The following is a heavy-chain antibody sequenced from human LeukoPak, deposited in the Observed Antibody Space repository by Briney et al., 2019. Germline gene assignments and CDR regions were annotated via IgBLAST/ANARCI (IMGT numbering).Heavy chain of an antibody. CDR2: IIPIFGTA. CDR1: GGTFSSYA. J-gene: IGHJ6*03. CDR3: ASLATLIGYMDV. V-gene: IGHV1-69*13. Sequence: SVKVSCKASGGTFSSYAISWVRQAPGQGLEWMGGIIPIFGTANYAQKFQGRVTITADESTSTAFMELSSLRSEDTAVYYCASLATLIGYMDVWGKGTTVTVSS. D-gene: IGHD1-26*01.